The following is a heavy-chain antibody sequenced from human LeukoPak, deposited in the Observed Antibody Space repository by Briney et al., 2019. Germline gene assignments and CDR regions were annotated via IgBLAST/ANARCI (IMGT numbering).Heavy chain of an antibody. J-gene: IGHJ6*03. V-gene: IGHV1-69*13. CDR2: IIPIFGTA. D-gene: IGHD2-2*01. CDR3: AINAYCSSNSCWGNYYYYYMDV. CDR1: GGTFSSYA. Sequence: SVKVSCKASGGTFSSYAISWVRQAPGQGLEWMGGIIPIFGTANYAQKFQGRVTITADESTSTAYMELSSLRSADTAMYYCAINAYCSSNSCWGNYYYYYMDVWGKGTTVTVSS.